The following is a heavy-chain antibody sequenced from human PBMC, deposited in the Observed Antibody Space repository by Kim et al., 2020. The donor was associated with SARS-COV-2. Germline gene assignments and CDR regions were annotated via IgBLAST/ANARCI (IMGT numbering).Heavy chain of an antibody. CDR2: ISGSGGST. J-gene: IGHJ4*02. CDR1: GFTFSSYA. CDR3: AKDEGGTMYYYVSSGYYPY. V-gene: IGHV3-23*01. Sequence: GGSLRLSCAASGFTFSSYAMSWVRQAPGKGLEWVSAISGSGGSTYYADSVKGRFTISRDNSKNTLYLQMNSLRAEDTAVYYCAKDEGGTMYYYVSSGYYPYWVGGRLVSVSS. D-gene: IGHD3-22*01.